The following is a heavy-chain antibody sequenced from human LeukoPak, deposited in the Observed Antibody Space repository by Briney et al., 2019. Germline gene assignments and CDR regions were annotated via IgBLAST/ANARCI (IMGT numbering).Heavy chain of an antibody. CDR2: IYTSGRT. J-gene: IGHJ4*02. CDR1: GXSISSYY. Sequence: PSETLSLTCTVSGXSISSYYGSWIRQPAGKGLEWIGRIYTSGRTNYNPSLKSRVTMSVDTSKKQFSLKLSSVTAADTAVYYRARDPQLGPFDYWGQGTLVTVSS. V-gene: IGHV4-4*07. CDR3: ARDPQLGPFDY. D-gene: IGHD6-6*01.